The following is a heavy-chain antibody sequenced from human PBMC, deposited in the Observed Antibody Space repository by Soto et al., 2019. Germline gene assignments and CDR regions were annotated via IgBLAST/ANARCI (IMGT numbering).Heavy chain of an antibody. CDR1: GGSISPYY. V-gene: IGHV4-59*08. CDR3: ARLGEYYEFHAL. J-gene: IGHJ4*02. CDR2: IYYGGST. Sequence: SETLSLTCTVSGGSISPYYWSWIRQPPGKGLEWVGYIYYGGSTSYNPSLKSRVTISLETSKSQISLRLNSVTAADTAVYYCARLGEYYEFHALWGPGTLVTVSS. D-gene: IGHD3-3*01.